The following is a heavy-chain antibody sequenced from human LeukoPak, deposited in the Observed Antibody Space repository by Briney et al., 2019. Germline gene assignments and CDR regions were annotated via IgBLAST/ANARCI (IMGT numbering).Heavy chain of an antibody. V-gene: IGHV1-69*05. Sequence: SVKVSCKASGGTFSSYAISWVRQAPGRGLEWMGRIIPIFGTANYAQKFQGRVTITTDESTSTAYMELSSLRSEDTAVYYCATNRDCSGGSCYPYYYYYMDVWGKGTTVTVSS. CDR1: GGTFSSYA. J-gene: IGHJ6*03. CDR3: ATNRDCSGGSCYPYYYYYMDV. D-gene: IGHD2-15*01. CDR2: IIPIFGTA.